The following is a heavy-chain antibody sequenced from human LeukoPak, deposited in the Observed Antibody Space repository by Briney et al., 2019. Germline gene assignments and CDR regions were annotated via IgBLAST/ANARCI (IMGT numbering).Heavy chain of an antibody. CDR1: GGSISSSY. Sequence: SETLSLTCTVSGGSISSSYWSWIRQPPGKGLEWIGYIFYTGSTDYNPYLKSRVTISVDTSKNHFSLKVNSVTAADTAVYYGARARYSRAWYASEIWGQGTVVTVSA. V-gene: IGHV4-59*01. CDR3: ARARYSRAWYASEI. CDR2: IFYTGST. J-gene: IGHJ3*02. D-gene: IGHD6-19*01.